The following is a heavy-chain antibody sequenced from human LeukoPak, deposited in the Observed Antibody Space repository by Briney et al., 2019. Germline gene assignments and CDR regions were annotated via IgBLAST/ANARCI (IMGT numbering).Heavy chain of an antibody. CDR1: GGTFSSYA. Sequence: ASVKVSCKASGGTFSSYAISWVRQAPGQGLEWMGGIIPIFGTANYAQKFEGSVTITADESTSTAYMELSSLRSEDTAVYYCARDRAVRWLQEDWSQGTLVTVSS. J-gene: IGHJ4*02. CDR3: ARDRAVRWLQED. CDR2: IIPIFGTA. V-gene: IGHV1-69*13. D-gene: IGHD5-24*01.